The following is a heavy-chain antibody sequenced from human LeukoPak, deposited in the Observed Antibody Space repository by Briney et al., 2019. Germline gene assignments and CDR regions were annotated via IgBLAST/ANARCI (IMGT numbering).Heavy chain of an antibody. CDR1: GGTFKTNA. J-gene: IGHJ5*01. Sequence: ASVKVSCKAPGGTFKTNATSWVRQAPGQGLEWMGRITPLFGTTNFAQKFQGRVTITADKSTTTAYMELSSLTSEDTATYSCARDRWGDFNWFDSWGQGTLVIVSS. D-gene: IGHD3-3*01. CDR2: ITPLFGTT. V-gene: IGHV1-69*06. CDR3: ARDRWGDFNWFDS.